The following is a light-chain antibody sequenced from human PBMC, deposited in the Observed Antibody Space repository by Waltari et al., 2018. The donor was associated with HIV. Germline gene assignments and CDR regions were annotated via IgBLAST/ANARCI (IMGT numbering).Light chain of an antibody. Sequence: QSALTQPASVSGSPGQSITISCTGTSSDVGGYNYVSWYQQHPGKAPKLMIYDVSKRPSEVSNRFSGSKSGNTASLTISGLQAEDEADYYCSSYTSSSTLRVFGTGTKVTVL. CDR1: SSDVGGYNY. CDR2: DVS. CDR3: SSYTSSSTLRV. J-gene: IGLJ1*01. V-gene: IGLV2-14*01.